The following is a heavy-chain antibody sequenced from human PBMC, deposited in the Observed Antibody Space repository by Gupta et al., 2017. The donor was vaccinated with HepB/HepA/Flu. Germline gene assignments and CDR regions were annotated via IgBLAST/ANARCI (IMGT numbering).Heavy chain of an antibody. CDR1: GFTFNNYA. D-gene: IGHD3-22*01. Sequence: QEHLVESGGGVVQPGRSLRLSCAASGFTFNNYAMHWVRQAPGKGLEWVAVIWYDGSKEYYSESVKGRFTISRDNSKTTLYLEMNGLRAEDTAIYYCARGPHHYDSSGYYGSWGQGTLVTVSS. V-gene: IGHV3-33*01. CDR2: IWYDGSKE. CDR3: ARGPHHYDSSGYYGS. J-gene: IGHJ5*02.